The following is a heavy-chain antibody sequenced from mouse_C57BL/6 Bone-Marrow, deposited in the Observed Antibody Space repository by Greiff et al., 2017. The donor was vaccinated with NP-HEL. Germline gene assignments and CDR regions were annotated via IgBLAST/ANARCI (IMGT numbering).Heavy chain of an antibody. CDR2: IDPSDSET. J-gene: IGHJ2*01. CDR1: GYTFTSYW. V-gene: IGHV1-52*01. CDR3: AREGVSNYFDY. D-gene: IGHD6-2*01. Sequence: VQLQQPGAELVRPGSSVKLSCKASGYTFTSYWMHWVKQRPIQGLEWIGNIDPSDSETHYNQKFKDKATLTVDKSSSTAYMQLSSLTSEDSAVYYCAREGVSNYFDYWGQGTTLTVSS.